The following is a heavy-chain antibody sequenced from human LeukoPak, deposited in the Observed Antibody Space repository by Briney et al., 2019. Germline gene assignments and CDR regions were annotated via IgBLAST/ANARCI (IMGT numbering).Heavy chain of an antibody. CDR1: GFTFSRYW. CDR2: IKQDGSEK. V-gene: IGHV3-7*01. CDR3: ARDGWSPDY. J-gene: IGHJ4*02. Sequence: AGGSLRLSCAASGFTFSRYWMSWVRQAPGKGLEWVANIKQDGSEKYYVDSVKGRFTISRDNAKNSLYLQMNSLRAEDTAVYYCARDGWSPDYWGQGTLATVSS.